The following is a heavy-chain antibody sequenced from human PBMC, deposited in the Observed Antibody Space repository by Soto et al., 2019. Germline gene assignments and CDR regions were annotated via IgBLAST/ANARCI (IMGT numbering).Heavy chain of an antibody. J-gene: IGHJ4*02. CDR3: TREVVRWWDY. D-gene: IGHD2-15*01. CDR1: GYTFTSYG. CDR2: ISADNGNT. V-gene: IGHV1-18*01. Sequence: QVQLVQSGAEVKKPGASVKVSCKASGYTFTSYGISWVRQAPGQGLEWMGWISADNGNTNYAQKLQGRVTVTTATATSTADMEVRSLRSDDTAVYYCTREVVRWWDYCGQGTLVTVSS.